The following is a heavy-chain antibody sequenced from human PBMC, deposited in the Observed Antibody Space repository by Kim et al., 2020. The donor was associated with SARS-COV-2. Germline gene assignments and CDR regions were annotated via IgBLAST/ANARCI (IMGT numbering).Heavy chain of an antibody. D-gene: IGHD2-2*01. Sequence: ASVKVSCKASGYTFTSYDINWVRQATGQGLEWMGWMNPNSGNTGYAQKFQGRVTMTRNTSISTAYMELSSLRSEDTAVYYCARGGRGPDPRLVLTAMPLDYWFDPWGQGTLVTVSS. CDR1: GYTFTSYD. CDR3: ARGGRGPDPRLVLTAMPLDYWFDP. CDR2: MNPNSGNT. V-gene: IGHV1-8*01. J-gene: IGHJ5*02.